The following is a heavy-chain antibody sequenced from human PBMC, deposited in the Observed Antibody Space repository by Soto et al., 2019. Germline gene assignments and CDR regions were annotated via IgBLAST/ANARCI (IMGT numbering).Heavy chain of an antibody. CDR3: VIDVGPRSYFDY. J-gene: IGHJ4*02. Sequence: PGGSLRLSCVASGFTFSYYWMTWVRQAPGKGLEWLVNIKHDGDETHSVDSVRGRFTVSRDNAKNSVFLQMNSLEVEDTAVYYWVIDVGPRSYFDYWVQGTLVTVS. D-gene: IGHD1-26*01. CDR2: IKHDGDET. V-gene: IGHV3-7*03. CDR1: GFTFSYYW.